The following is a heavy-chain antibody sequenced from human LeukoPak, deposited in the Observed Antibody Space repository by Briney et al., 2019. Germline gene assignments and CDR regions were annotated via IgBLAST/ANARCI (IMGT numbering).Heavy chain of an antibody. J-gene: IGHJ4*02. Sequence: PGGSLRLSCAASGFTFSDYYMSWIRQAPGKGLEWVSYISSSGSTTYYADSVKGRFTITRDNAMNSLDPQMNSLRAEDTAVYYCARDLYGDRGYWGQGTLVTVSS. D-gene: IGHD4-17*01. V-gene: IGHV3-11*04. CDR1: GFTFSDYY. CDR3: ARDLYGDRGY. CDR2: ISSSGSTT.